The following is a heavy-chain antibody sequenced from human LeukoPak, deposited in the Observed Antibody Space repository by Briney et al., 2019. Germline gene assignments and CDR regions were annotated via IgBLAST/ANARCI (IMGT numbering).Heavy chain of an antibody. V-gene: IGHV4-39*01. Sequence: SETLSLTCTVSGGSISSSSYYWGWIRQPPGKGLEWIGSIYYSGSPYYNPSLKSRVTISVDTSKNQFSLKLSSVTAADTAVYYCARRLGAFDIWGQGTMVTVSS. CDR1: GGSISSSSYY. CDR3: ARRLGAFDI. CDR2: IYYSGSP. D-gene: IGHD6-19*01. J-gene: IGHJ3*02.